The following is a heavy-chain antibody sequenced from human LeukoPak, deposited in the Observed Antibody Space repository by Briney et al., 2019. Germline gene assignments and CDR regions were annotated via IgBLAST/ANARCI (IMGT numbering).Heavy chain of an antibody. CDR3: ARTGYSSGWYRNWFDP. D-gene: IGHD6-19*01. CDR2: IDWDDDK. J-gene: IGHJ5*02. CDR1: GFSLSTSGMR. V-gene: IGHV2-70*04. Sequence: PTQTLTLTCTFSGFSLSTSGMRVSWIRQPPGKALEWLARIDWDDDKFYGTSLKTRPTISKDTSKNQVILTMTNMAPVDTATYYCARTGYSSGWYRNWFDPWGQGTLVTVSS.